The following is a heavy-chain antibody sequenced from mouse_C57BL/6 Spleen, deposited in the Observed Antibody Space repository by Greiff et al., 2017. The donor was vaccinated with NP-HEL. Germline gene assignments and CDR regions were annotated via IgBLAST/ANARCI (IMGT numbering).Heavy chain of an antibody. CDR2: IDPSDSYT. Sequence: QVQLQQSGAELVMPGASVKLSCKASGYTFTSYWMHWVKQRPGQGLEWIGEIDPSDSYTNYNQKFKGKSTLTVDKSSSTAYMQLSSLTSEDSAVYYCARFGGYAHWYFDVWGTGTTVTVSS. V-gene: IGHV1-69*01. CDR1: GYTFTSYW. CDR3: ARFGGYAHWYFDV. D-gene: IGHD3-1*01. J-gene: IGHJ1*03.